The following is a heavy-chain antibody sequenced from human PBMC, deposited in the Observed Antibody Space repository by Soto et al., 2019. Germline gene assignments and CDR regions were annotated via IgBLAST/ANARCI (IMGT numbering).Heavy chain of an antibody. V-gene: IGHV3-33*01. D-gene: IGHD2-15*01. Sequence: GGSLRLSCAASGFTFSSYGMHWVRQAPGKGLEWVAVIWYDGSNKYYADSVKGRFTISRDNSKNTLYLQMNSLRAEDTAVYYCARDKAPFCSGGSCYTGTWGQGTLVTVSS. CDR2: IWYDGSNK. CDR1: GFTFSSYG. J-gene: IGHJ5*02. CDR3: ARDKAPFCSGGSCYTGT.